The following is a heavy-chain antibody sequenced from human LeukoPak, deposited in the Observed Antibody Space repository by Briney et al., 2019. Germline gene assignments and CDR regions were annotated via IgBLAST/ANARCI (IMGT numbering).Heavy chain of an antibody. CDR1: GGSISSYY. Sequence: PSETLSLTCTVSGGSISSYYWSWIRQPPGKGLEWLGYIYYSGKMNYNPSLKSRVTISLDTSKNQFSLKVSSVTAADTAVYYCARGSLGYCSGGSCLSGNLDDWGPGTQVTVSS. J-gene: IGHJ4*02. D-gene: IGHD2-15*01. V-gene: IGHV4-59*01. CDR3: ARGSLGYCSGGSCLSGNLDD. CDR2: IYYSGKM.